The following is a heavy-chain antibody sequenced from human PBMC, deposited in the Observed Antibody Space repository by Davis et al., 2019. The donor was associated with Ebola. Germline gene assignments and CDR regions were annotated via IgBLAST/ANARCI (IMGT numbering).Heavy chain of an antibody. CDR2: VHSSGST. CDR1: GGSFSGYY. J-gene: IGHJ4*02. V-gene: IGHV4-59*01. Sequence: MPSETLSLTCAVYGGSFSGYYWSWIRQPPGKGLEWIGYVHSSGSTHYNPSLKSRVTISVDTSKNQFSLKLSSVTAADTAVYYCARGPYSSGWSEFDYWGQGTLVTVSS. D-gene: IGHD6-19*01. CDR3: ARGPYSSGWSEFDY.